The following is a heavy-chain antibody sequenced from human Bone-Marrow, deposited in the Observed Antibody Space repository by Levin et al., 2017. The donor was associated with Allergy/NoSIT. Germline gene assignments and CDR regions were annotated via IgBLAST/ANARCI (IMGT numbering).Heavy chain of an antibody. Sequence: GGSLRLSCTASGFTFTTYWMTWVRQAPGKGLEWVARIKHDGRDKYYVDSVKGRFTVSRDNAKKSLYLHMSSLGVEDTAVYFCAKGGIVYAMGYFYYGMDVWGQGTTVTVS. D-gene: IGHD2-8*01. CDR2: IKHDGRDK. CDR3: AKGGIVYAMGYFYYGMDV. V-gene: IGHV3-7*01. J-gene: IGHJ6*02. CDR1: GFTFTTYW.